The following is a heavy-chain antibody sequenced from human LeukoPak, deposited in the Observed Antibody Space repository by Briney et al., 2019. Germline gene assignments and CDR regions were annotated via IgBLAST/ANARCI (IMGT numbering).Heavy chain of an antibody. J-gene: IGHJ6*02. Sequence: SETLSLTCAVYGGSFSGYYWSWIRQPPGKGLEWIGEINHSGSTNYNPSLKSRVTISVDTSKNQFSLKLSSVTAADTAVYYCASPVDTAMVTRSDYYGMDVWGQGTTVTVSS. D-gene: IGHD5-18*01. CDR1: GGSFSGYY. CDR3: ASPVDTAMVTRSDYYGMDV. CDR2: INHSGST. V-gene: IGHV4-34*01.